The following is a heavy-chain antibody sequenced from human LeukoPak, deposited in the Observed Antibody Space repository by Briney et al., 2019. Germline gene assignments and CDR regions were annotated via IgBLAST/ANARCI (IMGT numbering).Heavy chain of an antibody. CDR1: GFTFSSYV. CDR2: IWYDGSNK. CDR3: AGEPQGYFDY. J-gene: IGHJ4*02. Sequence: GGSLRLSCAASGFTFSSYVIHWVRQAPGKGLEWVAIIWYDGSNKYYADSVKGRFTISRDNSKNTLYLQMNSLRAEDTAVYYCAGEPQGYFDYWGQGTLVTVSS. V-gene: IGHV3-33*01.